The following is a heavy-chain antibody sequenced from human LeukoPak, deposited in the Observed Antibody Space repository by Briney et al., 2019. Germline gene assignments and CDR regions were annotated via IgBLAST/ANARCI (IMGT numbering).Heavy chain of an antibody. Sequence: GGSLRLSCAASGFTFSSYAMSWVRQAPGKGLEWVSTLSGGGGTTYYADSVKGRCTISRDNAKNSLYLQMNSLRAEDTAVYYCARDEGNTGYYYWGQGTLVTVSS. J-gene: IGHJ4*02. CDR2: LSGGGGTT. CDR3: ARDEGNTGYYY. V-gene: IGHV3-23*01. CDR1: GFTFSSYA. D-gene: IGHD3-9*01.